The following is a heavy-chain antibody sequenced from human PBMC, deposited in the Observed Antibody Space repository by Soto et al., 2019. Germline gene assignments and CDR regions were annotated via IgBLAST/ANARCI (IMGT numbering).Heavy chain of an antibody. V-gene: IGHV3-21*06. D-gene: IGHD4-17*01. J-gene: IGHJ4*02. CDR2: ISTGGAYM. CDR3: ARVIASTGGDYFDS. Sequence: EVQLVESGGGLVKAGGSLRLFCTASGFTFRNYNMNWVRQAPGKGLEWVSSISTGGAYMFYADSVKGRFTISRDNAQNSLFLQIDSPRAEDTAVYYCARVIASTGGDYFDSWGQGTLVTVSS. CDR1: GFTFRNYN.